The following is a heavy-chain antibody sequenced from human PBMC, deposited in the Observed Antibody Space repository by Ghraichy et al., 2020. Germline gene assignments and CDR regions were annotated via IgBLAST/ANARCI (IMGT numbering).Heavy chain of an antibody. CDR1: GYSFTTYG. D-gene: IGHD6-13*01. Sequence: ASVKVSCKASGYSFTTYGVTWVRQAPGQGLEWIGWITVYNDYTDYAPKFQGRVTISTDTSTDTAYMELRGLRSDDTAIYYCARPGVTAAGPPKYYYYGLDVWGQGTTVIVSS. V-gene: IGHV1-18*01. J-gene: IGHJ6*02. CDR3: ARPGVTAAGPPKYYYYGLDV. CDR2: ITVYNDYT.